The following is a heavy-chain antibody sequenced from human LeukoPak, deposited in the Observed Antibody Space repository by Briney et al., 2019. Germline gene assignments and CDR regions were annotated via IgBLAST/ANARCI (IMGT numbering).Heavy chain of an antibody. V-gene: IGHV3-30*04. J-gene: IGHJ4*02. CDR2: ISYDGSNK. CDR1: GFTFSSYA. Sequence: GRSLRLSCAASGFTFSSYAMHWVRQAPGKGLEWVAVISYDGSNKYYADSVKGRFTISRDNSKNTLYLQMNSLSAEDTAVYYCARDGCGGDCYWGFDYWGQGTLVTVSS. D-gene: IGHD2-21*02. CDR3: ARDGCGGDCYWGFDY.